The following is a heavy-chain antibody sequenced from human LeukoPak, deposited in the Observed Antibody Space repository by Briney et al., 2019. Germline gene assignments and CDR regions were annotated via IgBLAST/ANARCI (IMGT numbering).Heavy chain of an antibody. CDR3: ARDGIVVVPAAVYYYYYYGMDV. Sequence: ASVNVSCKASGYTFTGYYMHWVRQAPGQGVEWMGWINPNSGGTNYAQKFQGRVTMTRDTSISTAYMELSRLRSDDTAVYYCARDGIVVVPAAVYYYYYYGMDVWGQGTTVTVSS. V-gene: IGHV1-2*02. J-gene: IGHJ6*02. CDR2: INPNSGGT. CDR1: GYTFTGYY. D-gene: IGHD2-2*01.